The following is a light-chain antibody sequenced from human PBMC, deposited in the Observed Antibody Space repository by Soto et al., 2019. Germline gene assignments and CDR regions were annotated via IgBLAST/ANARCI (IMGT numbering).Light chain of an antibody. V-gene: IGLV1-40*01. Sequence: QSILTQPPSVSGAPGQRVTISCTGSSSNIGAGYDVQWYQQLPGTAPKLLINGNSNRHSGVPDRFSGSKSGTSASLAITGLQAEDEADYYCQSYDSSLSGFYVFGTGTKVTVL. CDR3: QSYDSSLSGFYV. CDR2: GNS. CDR1: SSNIGAGYD. J-gene: IGLJ1*01.